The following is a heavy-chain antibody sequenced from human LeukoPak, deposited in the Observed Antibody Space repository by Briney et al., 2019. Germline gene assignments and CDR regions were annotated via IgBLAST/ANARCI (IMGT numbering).Heavy chain of an antibody. Sequence: GGSLRLSCAASGFTFSDYYMSWIRQAPGKGLEWVSYISSSGSTIYYAGSVKGRFTISRDNAKNSLYLQMNSLRAEDTAVYYCARGRAYGGNPVLGWFDPWGQGTLVTVSS. CDR2: ISSSGSTI. J-gene: IGHJ5*02. CDR1: GFTFSDYY. CDR3: ARGRAYGGNPVLGWFDP. D-gene: IGHD4-23*01. V-gene: IGHV3-11*01.